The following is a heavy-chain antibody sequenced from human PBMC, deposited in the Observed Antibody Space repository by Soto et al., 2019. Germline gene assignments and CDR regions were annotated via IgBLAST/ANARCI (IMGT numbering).Heavy chain of an antibody. D-gene: IGHD6-13*01. Sequence: GSLRLSCAASGFTFSDYYMSWIRQAPGKGLEWVSYISSSSSTIYYADSVKGRFTISRDNGKNSLYLQMNSLRAEDTAVYYCARDLAAAGTNYWGQGTLVTVSS. CDR3: ARDLAAAGTNY. CDR1: GFTFSDYY. J-gene: IGHJ4*02. V-gene: IGHV3-11*01. CDR2: ISSSSSTI.